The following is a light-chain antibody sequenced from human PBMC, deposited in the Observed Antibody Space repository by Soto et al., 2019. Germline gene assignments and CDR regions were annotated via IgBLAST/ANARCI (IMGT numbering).Light chain of an antibody. CDR3: QQYNDWPLT. CDR2: GAS. J-gene: IGKJ4*01. Sequence: IVLTQSPATLSVSPGDGATLSCRASQSVDSNLAWYQQKPGQTPRLLIYGASTRPTGIPARFSGSGSGTEFTLTISSLQSEDFAVYYCQQYNDWPLTFGGGTKVDIK. V-gene: IGKV3D-15*01. CDR1: QSVDSN.